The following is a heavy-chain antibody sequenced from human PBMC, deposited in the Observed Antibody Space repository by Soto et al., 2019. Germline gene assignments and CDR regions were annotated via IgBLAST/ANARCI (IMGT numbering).Heavy chain of an antibody. Sequence: GGSLRLSCAASGFTFSSYGMHWVRQAPGKGLEWVAVISYDGSNKYYADSVKGRFTISRDNSKNTLYLQMNSLRAEDTAVYYCAKDLEQRGYYYYGMDVWGQGTTVTVSS. CDR1: GFTFSSYG. V-gene: IGHV3-30*18. CDR3: AKDLEQRGYYYYGMDV. J-gene: IGHJ6*02. CDR2: ISYDGSNK.